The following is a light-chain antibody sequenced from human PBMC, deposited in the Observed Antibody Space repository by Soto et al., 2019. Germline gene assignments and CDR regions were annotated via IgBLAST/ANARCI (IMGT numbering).Light chain of an antibody. J-gene: IGKJ4*01. CDR1: QSVRSN. V-gene: IGKV3-15*01. CDR3: QQYHDWPLT. Sequence: IVLTQSPVTLSVSPGERATLSCRASQSVRSNLAWYQQKPGQAPRLLIYGASTRATDIPARFGGSGSGTEFTLTISSLQSEDFVDYYCQQYHDWPLTFGGGTKVDIK. CDR2: GAS.